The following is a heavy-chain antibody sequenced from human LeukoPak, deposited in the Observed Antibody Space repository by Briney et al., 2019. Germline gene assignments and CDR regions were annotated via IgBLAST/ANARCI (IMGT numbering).Heavy chain of an antibody. V-gene: IGHV3-7*01. J-gene: IGHJ4*02. Sequence: GGSLRLSCAASGFTFSSYWMSWVRQAPGKGLEWVANIKQDGSEKYYVDSVKGRFTISRDNAKNSLYLQMNSLRAEDTAGYYCARDRWEYYYDSSGLYDYWGQGTLVTVSS. CDR2: IKQDGSEK. CDR1: GFTFSSYW. CDR3: ARDRWEYYYDSSGLYDY. D-gene: IGHD3-22*01.